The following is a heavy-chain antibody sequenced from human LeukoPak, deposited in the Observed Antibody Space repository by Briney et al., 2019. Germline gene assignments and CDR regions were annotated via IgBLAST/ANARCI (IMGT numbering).Heavy chain of an antibody. CDR3: ARDSLYDDNGYYHYFDY. CDR1: GFSFSTYG. D-gene: IGHD3-22*01. Sequence: GRSLRLSCAASGFSFSTYGMHWVRQAPGKALEWVAMIWYDASGQHYADSVKGRFTISRDTSKNTLYLQMNSLRAEDTAVYFCARDSLYDDNGYYHYFDYWGQGTLVTVSS. V-gene: IGHV3-33*01. CDR2: IWYDASGQ. J-gene: IGHJ4*02.